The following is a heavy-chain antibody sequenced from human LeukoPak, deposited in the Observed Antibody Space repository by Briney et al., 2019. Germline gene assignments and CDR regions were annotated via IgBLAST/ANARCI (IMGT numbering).Heavy chain of an antibody. D-gene: IGHD3-10*01. CDR1: GFTFKSYP. CDR2: ISFDGSNK. Sequence: GGSLRLSCAASGFTFKSYPMHWIRQTPAKGPEWVAAISFDGSNKYYADSVQGRFTLSRDNSNNILYLQMNSLRAEDMAVYYCARDPGNKQLGPFDYWGQGTLVTVSS. J-gene: IGHJ4*02. CDR3: ARDPGNKQLGPFDY. V-gene: IGHV3-30*01.